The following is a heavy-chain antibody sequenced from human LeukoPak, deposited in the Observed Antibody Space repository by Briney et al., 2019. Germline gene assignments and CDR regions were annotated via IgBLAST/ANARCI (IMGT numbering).Heavy chain of an antibody. CDR1: GYTFTSYG. V-gene: IGHV1-18*01. J-gene: IGHJ4*02. CDR2: ISAHNGNA. CDR3: ARGSRSSGWYYFDY. D-gene: IGHD6-19*01. Sequence: ASVKVSCKTSGYTFTSYGINWVRQAPGQGLEWMGRISAHNGNANYAQKFQGRVTMTTDTLATTAYMELRSLRSDDTAVYYCARGSRSSGWYYFDYWGQGTLVTVSS.